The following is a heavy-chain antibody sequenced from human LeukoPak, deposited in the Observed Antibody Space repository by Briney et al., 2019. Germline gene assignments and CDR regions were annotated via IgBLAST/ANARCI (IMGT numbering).Heavy chain of an antibody. D-gene: IGHD7-27*01. CDR2: ISYDGSNK. V-gene: IGHV3-30-3*01. Sequence: GGSLRLSCAASGFTFSSYAMHWVRQAPGKGLEWVAVISYDGSNKYYADSVKGRFTISRDNSKNTLYLQMNSLRAEDTAVYYCARGHKTGDPYYYYGMDVWGQGTTVTVSS. CDR1: GFTFSSYA. J-gene: IGHJ6*02. CDR3: ARGHKTGDPYYYYGMDV.